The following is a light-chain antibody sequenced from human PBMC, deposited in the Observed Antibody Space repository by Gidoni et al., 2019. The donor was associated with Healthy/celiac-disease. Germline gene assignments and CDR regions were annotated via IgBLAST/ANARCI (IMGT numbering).Light chain of an antibody. V-gene: IGKV3-20*01. CDR2: GAS. Sequence: EIVLTQSPGTLSLSHGERATLSCRARQSVSSSYLAWYQQKPGQAPRLLIYGASSRATGIPDRFSGSGSGTDFTLTISRLEPEDFAVYYCQQYGSSRLTFGQGTKLEIK. J-gene: IGKJ2*01. CDR1: QSVSSSY. CDR3: QQYGSSRLT.